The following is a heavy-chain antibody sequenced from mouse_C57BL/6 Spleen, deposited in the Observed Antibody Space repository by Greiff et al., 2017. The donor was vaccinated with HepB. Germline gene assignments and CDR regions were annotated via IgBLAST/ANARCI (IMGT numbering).Heavy chain of an antibody. CDR3: ARRDYGSSYYWYFDV. D-gene: IGHD1-1*01. CDR2: IDPSDSYT. CDR1: GYTFTSYW. V-gene: IGHV1-50*01. J-gene: IGHJ1*03. Sequence: VQLQQSGAELVKPGASVKLSCKASGYTFTSYWMQWVKQRPGQGLEWIGEIDPSDSYTNYNQKFKGKATLTVDTSSSTAYMQLSSLTSEDSAVYYCARRDYGSSYYWYFDVWGTGTTVTVSS.